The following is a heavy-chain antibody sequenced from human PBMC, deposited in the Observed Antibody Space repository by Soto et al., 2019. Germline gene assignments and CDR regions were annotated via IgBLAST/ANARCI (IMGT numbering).Heavy chain of an antibody. CDR1: GFTFSDYA. V-gene: IGHV3-30*18. J-gene: IGHJ4*02. CDR2: VSHDGRNT. CDR3: AKGGRQWLVTSDFNY. Sequence: VQLVESGGGMVQPGRSLRLSCAASGFTFSDYAMHWVRQAPAKGLEWVAVVSHDGRNTHYADSVKGRFTISRDSSKNTVSLEMTSLRAEDKAVYYCAKGGRQWLVTSDFNYCGQGALVTVSS. D-gene: IGHD6-19*01.